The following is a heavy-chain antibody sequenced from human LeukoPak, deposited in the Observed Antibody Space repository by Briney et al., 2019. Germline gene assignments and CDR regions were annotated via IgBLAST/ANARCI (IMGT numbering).Heavy chain of an antibody. CDR3: ARVRDTMVRGVISPWFDP. Sequence: PSETLSLTCTVSGGSISSYYWSWIRQPPGKGLEWIGYIYYSGSTNYNPSLKSRVTISVDTSKNQFSLKLSSVTAADTAVNYCARVRDTMVRGVISPWFDPWGQGTLVTVSS. J-gene: IGHJ5*02. V-gene: IGHV4-59*01. CDR1: GGSISSYY. D-gene: IGHD3-10*01. CDR2: IYYSGST.